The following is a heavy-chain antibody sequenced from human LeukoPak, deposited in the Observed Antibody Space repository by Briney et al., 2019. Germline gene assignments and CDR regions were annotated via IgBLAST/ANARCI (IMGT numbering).Heavy chain of an antibody. CDR1: GFTFSSYS. CDR3: ARFRSWYYDSSGYYYASPIDY. V-gene: IGHV3-21*01. Sequence: PGGSLRLSCAASGFTFSSYSMNWVRQAPGKGLEWVSSISSSSSYIYYADSVKGRFTISRDNAKNSLYLQMSSLRAEDTAVYYCARFRSWYYDSSGYYYASPIDYWGQGTLVTVSS. J-gene: IGHJ4*02. D-gene: IGHD3-22*01. CDR2: ISSSSSYI.